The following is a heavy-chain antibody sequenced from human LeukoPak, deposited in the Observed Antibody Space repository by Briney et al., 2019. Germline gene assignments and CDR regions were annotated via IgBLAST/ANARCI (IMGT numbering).Heavy chain of an antibody. CDR2: VFHSGNT. CDR1: GYSISSTYY. CDR3: ARDRSVGVLPAPPFDF. Sequence: PSETLSLTRTVSGYSISSTYYWGWIRQPPGKGLEWVGSVFHSGNTYYNPSLKSRLTISADTSKNQFSLTLTSVTAADTAVYYCARDRSVGVLPAPPFDFWGQGTLVTVSS. D-gene: IGHD6-6*01. J-gene: IGHJ4*02. V-gene: IGHV4-38-2*02.